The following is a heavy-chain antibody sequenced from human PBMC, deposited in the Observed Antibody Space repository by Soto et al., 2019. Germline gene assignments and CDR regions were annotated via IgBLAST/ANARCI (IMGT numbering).Heavy chain of an antibody. J-gene: IGHJ6*02. CDR2: INGEGASL. CDR3: AREGSLGLDV. CDR1: GFIFSSFW. D-gene: IGHD3-10*01. Sequence: EVRFEEAGGGFVQPGGSLRVSCSGSGFIFSSFWMHWVRQGPGKGLEWVSRINGEGASLAYADSVKGRFSISRDNVKNTLHLQMNSLGADDTAVYFCAREGSLGLDVWGRGTTVTVSS. V-gene: IGHV3-74*03.